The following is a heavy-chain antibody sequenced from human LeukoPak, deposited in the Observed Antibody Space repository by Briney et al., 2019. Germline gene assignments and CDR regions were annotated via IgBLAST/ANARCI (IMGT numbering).Heavy chain of an antibody. Sequence: GGSLRLXCVASGFSFSAYIMHWVRQAPGKGLEYVSAIRSDGSSTFYPNSVKGRFTISRDNSKSTLYLQMGSLRAEDTAVYYCTRRYGGHSGWAGYHDSWGQGTLVTVSS. CDR3: TRRYGGHSGWAGYHDS. CDR1: GFSFSAYI. CDR2: IRSDGSST. V-gene: IGHV3-64*01. J-gene: IGHJ4*02. D-gene: IGHD6-19*01.